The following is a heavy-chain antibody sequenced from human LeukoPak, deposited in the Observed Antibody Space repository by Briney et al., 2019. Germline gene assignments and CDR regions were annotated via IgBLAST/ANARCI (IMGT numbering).Heavy chain of an antibody. Sequence: ASVKVSCKASGYTFTSYGISWVRQAPGQGLEWMGWISAYNGNTNYAQKLQGRVTMTTDTSTSTAYMELRSLRSEDTAVYYCATDVSAYSHREGRAFDIWGQGTMVTVSS. CDR2: ISAYNGNT. D-gene: IGHD3-16*01. V-gene: IGHV1-18*01. J-gene: IGHJ3*02. CDR1: GYTFTSYG. CDR3: ATDVSAYSHREGRAFDI.